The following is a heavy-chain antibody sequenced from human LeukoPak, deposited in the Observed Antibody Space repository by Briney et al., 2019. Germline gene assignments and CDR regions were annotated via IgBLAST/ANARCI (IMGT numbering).Heavy chain of an antibody. V-gene: IGHV3-33*01. CDR3: ARDGYSGSYYQRSYYFDY. CDR2: IWYDGSNK. CDR1: GFTFSSYG. Sequence: GSLRLSCAASGFTFSSYGMHWVRQAPGKGLEWVAVIWYDGSNKYYADSVKGRFTISRDNSKNTLYLQMNSLRAEDTAVYYCARDGYSGSYYQRSYYFDYWGQGTLVTVSS. J-gene: IGHJ4*02. D-gene: IGHD1-26*01.